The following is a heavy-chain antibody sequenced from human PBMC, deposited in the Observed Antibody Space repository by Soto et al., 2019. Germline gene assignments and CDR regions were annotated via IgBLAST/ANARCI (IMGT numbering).Heavy chain of an antibody. D-gene: IGHD1-26*01. V-gene: IGHV3-30*18. J-gene: IGHJ6*02. CDR3: AKDLRGSYYFEYGMDV. CDR2: ISYDGSNK. CDR1: GFTFSSYG. Sequence: QVQLVESGGGVVQPGRSLRLSCAASGFTFSSYGMHWVRQAPGKGLEGGAVISYDGSNKYYADSVKGRFTISRDNSKNTLYLQMNSLRAEDTAVYYCAKDLRGSYYFEYGMDVWGQGTTVTVSS.